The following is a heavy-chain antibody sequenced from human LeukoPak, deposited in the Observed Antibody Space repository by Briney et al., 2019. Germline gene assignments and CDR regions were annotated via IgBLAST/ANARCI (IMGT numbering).Heavy chain of an antibody. CDR1: RYTFSSYE. Sequence: GGSLRLSCAASRYTFSSYEMNWARQAPGKGLEWVSSISSSGSTKYYADSLKGRFTISRDNARNSLYLQMNSLRAEDTAVYYCEYDSSGHDGFDIWGQGTMVTVSS. CDR2: ISSSGSTK. D-gene: IGHD3-22*01. V-gene: IGHV3-48*03. CDR3: EYDSSGHDGFDI. J-gene: IGHJ3*02.